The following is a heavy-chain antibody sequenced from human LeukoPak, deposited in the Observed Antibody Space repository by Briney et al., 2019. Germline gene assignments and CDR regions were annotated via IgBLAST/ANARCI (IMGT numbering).Heavy chain of an antibody. CDR2: VSSSSSYI. D-gene: IGHD6-19*01. Sequence: GGSLRLSCAASGFTFSSYSMNWVRQAPGKGLEWVSSVSSSSSYIYYADSVKGRFTISRDNAKNSLYLQMNSLRAEDTAVYYCARDPSGWYFVDYWGQGTLVTVSS. CDR3: ARDPSGWYFVDY. V-gene: IGHV3-21*01. CDR1: GFTFSSYS. J-gene: IGHJ4*02.